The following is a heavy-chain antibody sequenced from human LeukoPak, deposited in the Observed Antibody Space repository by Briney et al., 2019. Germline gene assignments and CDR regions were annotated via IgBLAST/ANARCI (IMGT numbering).Heavy chain of an antibody. CDR3: VGFGAYGGL. D-gene: IGHD4-23*01. V-gene: IGHV3-48*01. CDR1: GFSFNDYD. J-gene: IGHJ4*02. Sequence: GGSLRLSCAASGFSFNDYDMHWVRQGKGKGLDWVPYISGSSGTIHYADSVRGRFTISRDNVKKSLYLYMNNLRAEDTAVYYCVGFGAYGGLWGQGTVVTVSP. CDR2: ISGSSGTI.